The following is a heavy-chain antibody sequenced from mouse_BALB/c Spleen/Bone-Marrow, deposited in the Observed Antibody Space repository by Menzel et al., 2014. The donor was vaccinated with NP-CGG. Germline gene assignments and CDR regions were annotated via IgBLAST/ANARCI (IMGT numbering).Heavy chain of an antibody. J-gene: IGHJ4*01. D-gene: IGHD1-1*01. V-gene: IGHV4-1*02. CDR1: GFDSSGYW. CDR3: ARLGYYGTMDY. CDR2: INPDSSTI. Sequence: EVKLLGSGGGLVQPGGSLKLSCAASGFDSSGYWMSWVRQAPGKGLEWIGEINPDSSTINYTPSLKDKFIISRDNAKNTLYLQMSKARSEDTALYYCARLGYYGTMDYWGQGTSVTVSS.